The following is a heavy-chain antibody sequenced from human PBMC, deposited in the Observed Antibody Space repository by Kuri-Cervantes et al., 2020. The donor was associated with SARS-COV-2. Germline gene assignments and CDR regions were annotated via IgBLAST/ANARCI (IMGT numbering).Heavy chain of an antibody. J-gene: IGHJ4*02. CDR2: IYTSGST. CDR1: GGSISSYY. D-gene: IGHD3-22*01. Sequence: GSLRLSCTVSGGSISSYYWSWIRQPAGKGLEWIGRIYTSGSTNYNPSLKSRVTMSVDTSKNQFSLKLSSVTAADTAVYYCARVSPISYYYDSSGYLDYWGQGTLVTVSS. V-gene: IGHV4-4*07. CDR3: ARVSPISYYYDSSGYLDY.